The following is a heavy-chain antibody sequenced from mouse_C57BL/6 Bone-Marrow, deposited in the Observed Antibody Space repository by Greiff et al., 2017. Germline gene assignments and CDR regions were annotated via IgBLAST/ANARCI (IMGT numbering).Heavy chain of an antibody. CDR2: IHPNSGST. V-gene: IGHV1-64*01. D-gene: IGHD1-1*01. CDR3: AIWISYGTPYYFDY. Sequence: QVQLQQPGAELVKPGASVKLSCKASGYTFTSYWMHWVKQRPGQGLEWIGMIHPNSGSTNYNEKFKSKATLTVDKSSSTAYMQLSSLTSEDSAVYYCAIWISYGTPYYFDYWGQGTTLTVSS. CDR1: GYTFTSYW. J-gene: IGHJ2*01.